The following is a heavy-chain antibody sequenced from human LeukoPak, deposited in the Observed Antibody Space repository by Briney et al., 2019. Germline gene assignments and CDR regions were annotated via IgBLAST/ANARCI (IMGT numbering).Heavy chain of an antibody. D-gene: IGHD6-6*01. Sequence: PSETLSLTCAVSGYSISSGYYWCWNRHPPGKVLECIASIHHSGSIYYNPSLNSRGTITLATSKNHFSLKLSYVTAADPAVYYCASGNIAPRRLDYWGQGTLVTVSS. CDR1: GYSISSGYY. CDR2: IHHSGSI. J-gene: IGHJ4*02. V-gene: IGHV4-38-2*01. CDR3: ASGNIAPRRLDY.